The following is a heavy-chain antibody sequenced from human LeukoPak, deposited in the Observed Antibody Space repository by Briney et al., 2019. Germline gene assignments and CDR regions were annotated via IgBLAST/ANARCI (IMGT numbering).Heavy chain of an antibody. CDR3: ARDRGWYAFDY. V-gene: IGHV3-33*01. D-gene: IGHD6-19*01. CDR2: IWYDGSNK. CDR1: GFTFSSYG. Sequence: PGRSLRLSCAASGFTFSSYGMHWVRQAPGKGLEWVAVIWYDGSNKYYADSVKGRFTISRDNSKNTLFLQMNSLRAEDTAVYYCARDRGWYAFDYWGQGTLVTVSS. J-gene: IGHJ4*02.